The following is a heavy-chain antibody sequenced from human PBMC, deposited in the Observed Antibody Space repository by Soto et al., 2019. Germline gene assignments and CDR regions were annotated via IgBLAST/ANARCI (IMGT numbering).Heavy chain of an antibody. CDR3: AHIDYGDYDPDY. D-gene: IGHD4-17*01. CDR2: IYWDDDK. CDR1: GFSLSTSGVG. V-gene: IGHV2-5*02. J-gene: IGHJ4*02. Sequence: QITLKESGPTLVKPTQTLTLTCTFSGFSLSTSGVGVGWIRQPPGKALEWLELIYWDDDKRYSPSLKSRITITEDTPKNQVVLTTTNMDPVDTATYYCAHIDYGDYDPDYWGQGTLVTVSS.